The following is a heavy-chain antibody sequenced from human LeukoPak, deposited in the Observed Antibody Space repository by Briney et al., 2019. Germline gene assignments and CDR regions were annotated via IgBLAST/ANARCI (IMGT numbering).Heavy chain of an antibody. CDR3: GKELKRWQQIFEY. J-gene: IGHJ4*02. Sequence: GGSLRLSCAASGFTFNNYGRHWIRQAPGKGLEWVTFISFDGNNEYYADSVKGRFTISRDNSKDTLYLQMNNLGAEDTAIYYCGKELKRWQQIFEYWGQGTLVTVSS. CDR1: GFTFNNYG. V-gene: IGHV3-30*18. D-gene: IGHD5-24*01. CDR2: ISFDGNNE.